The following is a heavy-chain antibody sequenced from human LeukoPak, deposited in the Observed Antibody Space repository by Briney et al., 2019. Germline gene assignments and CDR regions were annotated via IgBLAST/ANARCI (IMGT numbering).Heavy chain of an antibody. CDR3: ASSFIAAADYFDY. V-gene: IGHV3-21*04. CDR2: ISSSSSYI. J-gene: IGHJ4*02. CDR1: GFTFSSYS. Sequence: GGSLRLSCAASGFTFSSYSMNWVRQAPGKGLEWVSSISSSSSYIYYADSVKGRFTISRDNAKNTLYLQMNSLRAEDTAVYYCASSFIAAADYFDYWGQGTLVTVSS. D-gene: IGHD6-13*01.